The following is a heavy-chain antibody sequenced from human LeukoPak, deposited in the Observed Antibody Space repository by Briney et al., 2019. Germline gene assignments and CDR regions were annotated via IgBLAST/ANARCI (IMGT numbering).Heavy chain of an antibody. CDR2: ISPRGDKT. D-gene: IGHD1-26*01. CDR3: AKERSGAWPFDY. V-gene: IGHV3-23*01. Sequence: GGPLRLSCAASGFTFTTYAMTWVRQAPGKGLDWVSAISPRGDKTYYADSVKGRFTISRDNSKNTLYLQMNSLRAEDTAIYYCAKERSGAWPFDYWGQGTLVTVSS. J-gene: IGHJ4*02. CDR1: GFTFTTYA.